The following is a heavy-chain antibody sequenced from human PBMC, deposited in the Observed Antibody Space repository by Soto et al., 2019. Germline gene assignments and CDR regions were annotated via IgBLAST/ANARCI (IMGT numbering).Heavy chain of an antibody. CDR3: ARDKITGLFDY. J-gene: IGHJ4*02. D-gene: IGHD2-8*02. V-gene: IGHV4-34*01. CDR2: INHSGST. Sequence: QVQLQQWGAGLLKPSETLSLTCAVYGGSFSGYYWTWIRQPPGTGLEWFGEINHSGSTNYNPSLKSRVTISVDPSKNQFSLKLTSVTAADTAVYYCARDKITGLFDYWGQGTLVTVSS. CDR1: GGSFSGYY.